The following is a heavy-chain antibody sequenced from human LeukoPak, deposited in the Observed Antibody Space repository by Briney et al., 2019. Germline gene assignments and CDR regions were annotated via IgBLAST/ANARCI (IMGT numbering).Heavy chain of an antibody. CDR2: IRYDGNNK. CDR3: AREGRTSIAVAIMYYFDY. CDR1: GFTFNSFG. D-gene: IGHD6-19*01. V-gene: IGHV3-30*02. J-gene: IGHJ4*02. Sequence: GGSLRLSCAASGFTFNSFGMHWVRQAPGKGLEWVAFIRYDGNNKYYADSVKGRFTISRDNSKNTLYLQMNSLRAEDTAVYYCAREGRTSIAVAIMYYFDYWGQGTLVTVSS.